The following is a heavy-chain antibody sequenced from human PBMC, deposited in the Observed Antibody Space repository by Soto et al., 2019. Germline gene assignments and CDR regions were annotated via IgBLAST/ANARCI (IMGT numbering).Heavy chain of an antibody. CDR2: IDDGGST. CDR1: GGSFSGYF. Sequence: SETLSLTCGVNGGSFSGYFWSWIRQPPGRGLEWIGEIDDGGSTKYNPSLKSRVTISLDTSKSQFSLTLDSTTAADTAVYYCSRTPYRKRLIRSYYYYGMDVWGQGTTVTVS. D-gene: IGHD3-16*01. J-gene: IGHJ6*02. V-gene: IGHV4-34*01. CDR3: SRTPYRKRLIRSYYYYGMDV.